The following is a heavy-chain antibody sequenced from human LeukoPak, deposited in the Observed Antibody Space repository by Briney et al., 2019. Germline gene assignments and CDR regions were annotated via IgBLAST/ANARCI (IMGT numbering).Heavy chain of an antibody. CDR1: GGSISDHY. V-gene: IGHV4-59*08. CDR3: ARGHYDLAP. Sequence: SETLSLTCTVSGGSISDHYWSWIRQPPGKGLEWIAYIYYNEAPNYNPSLNARVTMSLDMSKSQFSLRLTSVTAADTAVYYCARGHYDLAPWGQGILVTVSS. CDR2: IYYNEAP. D-gene: IGHD3/OR15-3a*01. J-gene: IGHJ5*02.